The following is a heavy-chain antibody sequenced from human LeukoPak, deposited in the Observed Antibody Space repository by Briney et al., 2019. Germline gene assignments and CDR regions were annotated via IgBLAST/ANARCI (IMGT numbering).Heavy chain of an antibody. V-gene: IGHV1-18*04. D-gene: IGHD1-7*01. CDR2: ISAYNGNT. J-gene: IGHJ4*02. CDR1: GYTFTSYG. CDR3: ARDSLMRYNWNYVAEFDY. Sequence: GASVKVSCKASGYTFTSYGISWVRQAPGQGLEWMGWISAYNGNTNYAQKLQGRVTMTTDTSTSTAYMELSSLRSEDTAVYYCARDSLMRYNWNYVAEFDYWGQGTLVTVSS.